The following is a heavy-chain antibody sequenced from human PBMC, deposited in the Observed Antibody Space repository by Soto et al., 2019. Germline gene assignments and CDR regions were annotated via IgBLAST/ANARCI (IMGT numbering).Heavy chain of an antibody. J-gene: IGHJ4*02. Sequence: QVQLQESGPGLVKPSQTLSLPCTVSGGSISSGGYYWSWIRQHPGKGLEWIGYIYYSGSTYYNPSLKSRVTISVDTSKHQFSLKLSSVTAADTAVYYCARRIAAAGYFDYWGQGTLVTVSS. CDR1: GGSISSGGYY. CDR2: IYYSGST. CDR3: ARRIAAAGYFDY. V-gene: IGHV4-31*03. D-gene: IGHD6-13*01.